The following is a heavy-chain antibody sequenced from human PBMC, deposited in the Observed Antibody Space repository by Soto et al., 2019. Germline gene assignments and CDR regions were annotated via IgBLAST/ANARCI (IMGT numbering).Heavy chain of an antibody. J-gene: IGHJ4*02. D-gene: IGHD3-10*01. Sequence: GGSLRLSCAASGFTFSDYYMSWIRQAPGKGLEWVSYISSSGSYTNYADSVKGRFTISRDNAKNSLYLQMNSLRAEDTAVYYCAKSMVRGVIITFIGFDYWGQGTLVTVSS. CDR2: ISSSGSYT. CDR3: AKSMVRGVIITFIGFDY. V-gene: IGHV3-11*03. CDR1: GFTFSDYY.